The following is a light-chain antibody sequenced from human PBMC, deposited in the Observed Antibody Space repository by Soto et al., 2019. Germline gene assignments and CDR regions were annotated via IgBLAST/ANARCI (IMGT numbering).Light chain of an antibody. J-gene: IGLJ1*01. V-gene: IGLV2-8*01. CDR2: EVT. Sequence: QSVLTQPPSASGSPGQSVTISCTGTSSDVGGSTYVSWYQQHPGKAPKLMIFEVTKRPSGVPDRFTGSKSGNTASLTVSGLQAEDEADYYCTSYAGSNTYVFGSGTKVTVL. CDR3: TSYAGSNTYV. CDR1: SSDVGGSTY.